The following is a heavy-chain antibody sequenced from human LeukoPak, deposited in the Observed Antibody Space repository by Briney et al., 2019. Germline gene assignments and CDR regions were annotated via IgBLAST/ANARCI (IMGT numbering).Heavy chain of an antibody. CDR3: ARDKAAWYSSSWYYFDS. CDR2: ISSGSYTI. J-gene: IGHJ4*02. Sequence: GGSPRLSCAVSGFAFKDYSMNWVRQAPGKGLEWISYISSGSYTISYADSVKGRFSISRDSAKNSLYLQMNNLRAEDTAIYYCARDKAAWYSSSWYYFDSWGQGTLVTVS. CDR1: GFAFKDYS. D-gene: IGHD6-13*01. V-gene: IGHV3-48*01.